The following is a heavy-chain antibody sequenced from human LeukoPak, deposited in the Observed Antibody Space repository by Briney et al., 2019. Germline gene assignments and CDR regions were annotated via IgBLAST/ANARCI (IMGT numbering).Heavy chain of an antibody. J-gene: IGHJ5*02. Sequence: PGGSLRLSCAASGFTFSSYGMHWVRQAPGKGLEWVAFIRYDGSNKYYADSVKGRFAISRDNSKNTLYLQMNSLRAEDTAVYYCAKTYYDFWSGYSWGQGTLVTVSS. D-gene: IGHD3-3*01. CDR3: AKTYYDFWSGYS. V-gene: IGHV3-30*02. CDR2: IRYDGSNK. CDR1: GFTFSSYG.